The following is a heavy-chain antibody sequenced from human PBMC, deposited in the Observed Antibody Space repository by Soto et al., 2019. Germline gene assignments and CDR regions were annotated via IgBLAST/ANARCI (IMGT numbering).Heavy chain of an antibody. CDR2: ISAGGGST. CDR3: AKDRLRGYSGYADDY. D-gene: IGHD5-12*01. V-gene: IGHV3-23*01. J-gene: IGHJ4*02. Sequence: GGSLRLSCAASGFTFGSFAMTWVRQAPGKGLEWVSLISAGGGSTYFADSVKGRFTISRDNSNSTLYLQMSSLRAEDTAVYYCAKDRLRGYSGYADDYWGQGTLVTVSS. CDR1: GFTFGSFA.